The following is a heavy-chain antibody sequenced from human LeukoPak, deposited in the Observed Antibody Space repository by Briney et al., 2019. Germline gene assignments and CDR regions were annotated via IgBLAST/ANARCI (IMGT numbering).Heavy chain of an antibody. CDR2: IYTSGST. Sequence: SETLSLTCAVYGGSFSSYYWSWIRQPAGKGLEWIGRIYTSGSTNYNPSLKSRVTMSVDTSKNQFSLKLSSVTAADTAVYYCARAMVRGVLDAFDIWGQGTMVTVSS. J-gene: IGHJ3*02. CDR1: GGSFSSYY. V-gene: IGHV4-59*10. CDR3: ARAMVRGVLDAFDI. D-gene: IGHD3-10*01.